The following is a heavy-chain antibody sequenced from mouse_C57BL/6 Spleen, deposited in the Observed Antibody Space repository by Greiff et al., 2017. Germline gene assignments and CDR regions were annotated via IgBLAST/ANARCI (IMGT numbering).Heavy chain of an antibody. CDR2: INPNNGGT. V-gene: IGHV1-22*01. CDR1: GYTFTDYN. CDR3: ATLYYYGSSPSYYFDY. Sequence: VQLQQSGPELVKPGASVKMSCKASGYTFTDYNMHWVKQSHGKSLEWIGYINPNNGGTSYNQKFKGKATLTVNKSSSTAYMELRSLTSEDSAVYYCATLYYYGSSPSYYFDYWGQGTTLTVSS. J-gene: IGHJ2*01. D-gene: IGHD1-1*01.